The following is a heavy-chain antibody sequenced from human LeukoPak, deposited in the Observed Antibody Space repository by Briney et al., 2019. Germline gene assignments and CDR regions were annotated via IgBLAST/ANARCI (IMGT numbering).Heavy chain of an antibody. D-gene: IGHD1-26*01. Sequence: GGSLRLYCAASGFTFSGYEMNWVRQAPGKGLEWVSYISGSGDTIDHADSVKGRFTISRDNAKNSLYLQMNSLRAEDTAVYYCARDGTRGWELDLWGQGTLVTVSS. CDR1: GFTFSGYE. J-gene: IGHJ4*02. CDR2: ISGSGDTI. V-gene: IGHV3-48*03. CDR3: ARDGTRGWELDL.